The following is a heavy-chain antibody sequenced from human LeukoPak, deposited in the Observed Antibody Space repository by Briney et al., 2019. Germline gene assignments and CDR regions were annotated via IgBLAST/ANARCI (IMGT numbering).Heavy chain of an antibody. CDR3: ARVTKDSGWDFDY. CDR1: GYTFTGYY. CDR2: INPNSGGT. D-gene: IGHD6-19*01. V-gene: IGHV1-2*02. J-gene: IGHJ4*02. Sequence: ASVKVSCKASGYTFTGYYMHWVRQAPGQGLEWMGWINPNSGGTNYAQKFQGRVTMTRDTSISTAYMELSRLRSDDTAVYYCARVTKDSGWDFDYWGQGTLVTVSS.